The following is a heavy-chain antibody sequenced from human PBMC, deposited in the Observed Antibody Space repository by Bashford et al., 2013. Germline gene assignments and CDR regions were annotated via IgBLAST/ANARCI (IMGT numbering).Heavy chain of an antibody. V-gene: IGHV3-23*01. Sequence: VRQAPGKGLEWVSAISGSSGSTYYADSVKGRFTISRDNARNSLYLQMNRLRVDDTAVYFCARDIDYWGQGILVTVSS. CDR2: ISGSSGST. J-gene: IGHJ4*02. CDR3: ARDIDY.